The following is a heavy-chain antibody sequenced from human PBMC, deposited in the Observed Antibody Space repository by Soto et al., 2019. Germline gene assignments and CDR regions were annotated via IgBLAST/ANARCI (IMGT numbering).Heavy chain of an antibody. Sequence: QVQLVQSGAEVKKPGSSVKVSCKASGGTFSRYAFSWVRQAPGQGLEWMGGIVPIYGTRGFAQKFQGRLTITADEPTRTAYMELSSLRSEDTAVYYCARDLDYYGAGSHYYYGMGVWGQGPTVTVSS. CDR2: IVPIYGTR. J-gene: IGHJ6*02. CDR3: ARDLDYYGAGSHYYYGMGV. V-gene: IGHV1-69*01. CDR1: GGTFSRYA. D-gene: IGHD3-10*01.